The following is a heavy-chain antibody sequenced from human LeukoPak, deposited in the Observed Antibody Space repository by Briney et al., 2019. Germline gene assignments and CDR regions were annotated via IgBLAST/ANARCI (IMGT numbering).Heavy chain of an antibody. D-gene: IGHD5-24*01. Sequence: PSETLSLTCTVSGYSISSGYYWGWIRQPPGKGLEGIGSIYHNGSTYYNPSPKSRVNILVDTSKNQFFRKLSSATAADTAVYYGARARDCYNYCDDYWGQRALVTLSS. CDR2: IYHNGST. CDR3: ARARDCYNYCDDY. V-gene: IGHV4-38-2*02. CDR1: GYSISSGYY. J-gene: IGHJ4*02.